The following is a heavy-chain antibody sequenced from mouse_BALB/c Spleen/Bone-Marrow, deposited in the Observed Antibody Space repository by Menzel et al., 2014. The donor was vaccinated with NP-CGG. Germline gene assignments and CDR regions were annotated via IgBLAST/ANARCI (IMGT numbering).Heavy chain of an antibody. CDR1: GYTFTTYW. V-gene: IGHV1-7*01. J-gene: IGHJ2*01. D-gene: IGHD1-1*01. CDR2: INPSTGYT. CDR3: VLITPVVSDY. Sequence: QVQLQQPGAELAKPGASVKMSCKASGYTFTTYWMHWVKQRPGQGLEWVGCINPSTGYTEYIQKFKDKATLTADKSSSTAYMQLNSLTSVDSSVYYCVLITPVVSDYWGQGTTLTVSS.